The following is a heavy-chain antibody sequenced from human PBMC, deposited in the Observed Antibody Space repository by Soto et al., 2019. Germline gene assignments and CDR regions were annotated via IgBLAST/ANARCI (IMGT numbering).Heavy chain of an antibody. Sequence: GASVKVSCKASGYTFTSYYMHWVRQAPGQGIEWMGIINPSGGSTSYAQKFQGRVTMTRDTSTSTVYMELSSLRSEDTAVYYCARDVKSIGPVAGTSDYYGMDVWGQGTTVTVSS. CDR2: INPSGGST. CDR3: ARDVKSIGPVAGTSDYYGMDV. D-gene: IGHD6-19*01. V-gene: IGHV1-46*01. J-gene: IGHJ6*02. CDR1: GYTFTSYY.